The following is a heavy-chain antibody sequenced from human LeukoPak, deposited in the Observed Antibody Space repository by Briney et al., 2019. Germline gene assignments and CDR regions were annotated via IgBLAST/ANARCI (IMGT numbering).Heavy chain of an antibody. V-gene: IGHV3-49*04. CDR3: TRGIRYYYDSSGYY. J-gene: IGHJ4*02. D-gene: IGHD3-22*01. CDR1: GFTFGDYA. CDR2: IRSKAYGGTT. Sequence: GGSLRLSCTASGFTFGDYAMSWVRQAPGKGLEWVGFIRSKAYGGTTEYAASVKGRFTISRDDSESIAYLQMNSLKTEDTAVYYCTRGIRYYYDSSGYYWGQGTLVTVSS.